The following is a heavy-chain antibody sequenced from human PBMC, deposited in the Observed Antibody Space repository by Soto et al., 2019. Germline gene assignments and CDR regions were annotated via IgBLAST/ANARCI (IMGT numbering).Heavy chain of an antibody. CDR1: GFTFTSSA. D-gene: IGHD1-1*01. J-gene: IGHJ6*02. Sequence: ASVKVSCKASGFTFTSSAMQWVRQARGQRLEWIGWIVVGSGNTNYAQKFQERVTITRDMSTSTAYMELSSLRSEDTAVYYCARKKGRGQHYYYYGMDVWGQGTTVTVSS. V-gene: IGHV1-58*02. CDR2: IVVGSGNT. CDR3: ARKKGRGQHYYYYGMDV.